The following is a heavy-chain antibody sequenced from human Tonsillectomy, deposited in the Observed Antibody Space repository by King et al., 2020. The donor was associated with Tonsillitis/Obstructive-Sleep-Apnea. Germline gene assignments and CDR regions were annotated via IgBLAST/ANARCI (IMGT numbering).Heavy chain of an antibody. V-gene: IGHV4-39*01. D-gene: IGHD6-6*01. CDR1: GDSISSSSYC. CDR3: ASPYSASSAVVY. CDR2: ISYSGST. Sequence: LQLQESGPGLVKPSETLSLTCTVSGDSISSSSYCWGWIRQPPGKGLEWIGSISYSGSTYYNPSLKSRITISVDTSKNQFSLKLNSVTAADTAVYYCASPYSASSAVVYWGQGTLVTVSS. J-gene: IGHJ4*02.